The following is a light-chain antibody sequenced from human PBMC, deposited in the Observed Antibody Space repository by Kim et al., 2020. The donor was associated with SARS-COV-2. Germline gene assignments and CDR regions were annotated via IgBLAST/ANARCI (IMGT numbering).Light chain of an antibody. J-gene: IGKJ1*01. CDR1: QSVSSTY. CDR2: DAS. Sequence: LSPGEIATLSCRASQSVSSTYLAWYQQKPGQAPRLLMSDASTRATGIPDRFSGSGSETDFTLTISRLEPEDFAVYYCQQYDTSRTFGQGTKVDIK. CDR3: QQYDTSRT. V-gene: IGKV3-20*01.